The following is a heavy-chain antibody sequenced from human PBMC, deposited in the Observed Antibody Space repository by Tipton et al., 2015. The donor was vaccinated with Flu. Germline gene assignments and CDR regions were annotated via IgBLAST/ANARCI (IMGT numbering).Heavy chain of an antibody. CDR2: IYTSGST. D-gene: IGHD4-11*01. CDR3: ARRDYSNYVSEPKNWFDP. J-gene: IGHJ5*02. CDR1: RGSVSSGSYY. V-gene: IGHV4-61*02. Sequence: LRLSCSVSRGSVSSGSYYWTWLRQPAGKGLEWIGRIYTSGSTTDYNPSLKSRVTISVDTSKNQFSLKLSSVTAADTAVYYCARRDYSNYVSEPKNWFDPWGQGVLVTVSS.